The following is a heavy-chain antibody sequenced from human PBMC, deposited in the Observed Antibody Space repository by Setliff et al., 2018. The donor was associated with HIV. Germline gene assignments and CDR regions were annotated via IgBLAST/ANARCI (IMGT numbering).Heavy chain of an antibody. CDR1: GGSISSGGYY. CDR2: IDHSGST. J-gene: IGHJ4*02. CDR3: ARGLNYYGSGSYLPLGY. Sequence: SETLSLTCTVSGGSISSGGYYWTWIRQPPGKGLEWIGEIDHSGSTKYHASLKSRVTISIDTSKNQISLKLSSVTAADTAVYYCARGLNYYGSGSYLPLGYWGQGTLVTVSS. V-gene: IGHV4-39*07. D-gene: IGHD3-10*01.